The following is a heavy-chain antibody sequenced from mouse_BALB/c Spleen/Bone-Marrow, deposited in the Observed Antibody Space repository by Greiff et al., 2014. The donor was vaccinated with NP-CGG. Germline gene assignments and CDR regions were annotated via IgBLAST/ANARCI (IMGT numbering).Heavy chain of an antibody. CDR3: TREGDSPFAY. CDR2: INPSNGGT. V-gene: IGHV1S81*02. CDR1: GYTFTGYY. J-gene: IGHJ3*01. Sequence: VKLMESGAELVKPGASVKLSCKASGYTFTGYYMYWVKQRPGQGLEWIGEINPSNGGTNFNEKFKSKATLTVDKSSSTAYMQLSSLTSEDSAVYYCTREGDSPFAYWGQGTLVTVSA. D-gene: IGHD2-13*01.